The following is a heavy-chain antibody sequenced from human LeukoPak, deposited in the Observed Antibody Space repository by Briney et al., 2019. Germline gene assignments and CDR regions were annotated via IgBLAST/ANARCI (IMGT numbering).Heavy chain of an antibody. CDR1: GFTFSSYA. V-gene: IGHV3-30-3*01. CDR3: ARMGYSYCHDY. Sequence: GGSLRLSCAASGFTFSSYAMHWVRQAPGKDLEWVAVISYDGSNKVYADSVKGRFTISRDNSKNMLYLQMNSLRAEDTAVYYCARMGYSYCHDYWGQGTLVTVSS. J-gene: IGHJ4*02. CDR2: ISYDGSNK. D-gene: IGHD5-18*01.